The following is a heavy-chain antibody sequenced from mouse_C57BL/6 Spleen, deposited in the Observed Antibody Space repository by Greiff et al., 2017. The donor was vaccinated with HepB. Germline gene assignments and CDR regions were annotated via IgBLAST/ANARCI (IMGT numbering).Heavy chain of an antibody. CDR1: GYTFTDYY. J-gene: IGHJ2*01. CDR3: AICPNWSFDY. Sequence: EVQLQQSGPELVKPGASVKISCKASGYTFTDYYMNWVKQSHGKSLEWIGDINPNNGGTSYNQKFKGKATLTVDKYSSTADMELRSLTSEDSAVYYCAICPNWSFDYWGQGTTLTVSS. V-gene: IGHV1-26*01. CDR2: INPNNGGT. D-gene: IGHD4-1*02.